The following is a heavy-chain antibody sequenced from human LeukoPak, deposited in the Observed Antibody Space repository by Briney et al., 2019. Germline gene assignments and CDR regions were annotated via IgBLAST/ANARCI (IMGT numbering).Heavy chain of an antibody. V-gene: IGHV1-24*01. D-gene: IGHD2/OR15-2a*01. CDR2: FDHEDGKR. CDR1: GYTLTDLS. J-gene: IGHJ4*02. Sequence: ASVKVSCKVSGYTLTDLSMHWVRQAPGKGLEWMGGFDHEDGKRIFAEKFQGRVTMTEDTSTDTAYMELSSLTSEDTVVYYCSTLLSTNYLDHWGQGTLVTVSS. CDR3: STLLSTNYLDH.